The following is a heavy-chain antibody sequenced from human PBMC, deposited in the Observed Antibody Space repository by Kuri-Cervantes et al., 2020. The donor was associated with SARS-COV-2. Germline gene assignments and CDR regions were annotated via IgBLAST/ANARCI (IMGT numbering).Heavy chain of an antibody. Sequence: GGSLRLSCAASGFTFSSYWMHWVRQAPGKGLVWVSRINSDGSSTSYADSVKGRFTISRDNAKNTLYLQMNSLRAEDTAVYYCARPSRWASFDYWGQGTLVTVSS. V-gene: IGHV3-74*01. CDR3: ARPSRWASFDY. CDR2: INSDGSST. J-gene: IGHJ4*02. CDR1: GFTFSSYW. D-gene: IGHD4-23*01.